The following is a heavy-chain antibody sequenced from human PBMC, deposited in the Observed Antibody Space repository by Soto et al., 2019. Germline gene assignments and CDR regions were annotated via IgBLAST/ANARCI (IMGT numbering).Heavy chain of an antibody. CDR2: INSDGSST. V-gene: IGHV3-74*01. J-gene: IGHJ4*02. Sequence: EVQLVESGGGLVQPGGSLRLSCAASGFTFSSYWMHWVRQAPGKGLVWVSRINSDGSSTSYADSVKGRFTISRDNAKNTLYLQMNSLRAEDTAVYYCASLTRYSSGWYGPDYWGQGTLVTVSS. CDR3: ASLTRYSSGWYGPDY. CDR1: GFTFSSYW. D-gene: IGHD6-19*01.